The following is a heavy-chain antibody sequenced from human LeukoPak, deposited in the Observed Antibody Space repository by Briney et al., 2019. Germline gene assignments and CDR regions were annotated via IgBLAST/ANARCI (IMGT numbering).Heavy chain of an antibody. D-gene: IGHD3-22*01. J-gene: IGHJ4*02. Sequence: GASVKVSCKVSGGTFSSQAISWVRQAPGQGLEWMGGIIPIFGTANYAQKFQGKVTITADKSTSTVYMALSSLRSEDTAVYYCARGPDSSTYYYFYWGQGTLVTVSS. CDR1: GGTFSSQA. CDR2: IIPIFGTA. CDR3: ARGPDSSTYYYFY. V-gene: IGHV1-69*06.